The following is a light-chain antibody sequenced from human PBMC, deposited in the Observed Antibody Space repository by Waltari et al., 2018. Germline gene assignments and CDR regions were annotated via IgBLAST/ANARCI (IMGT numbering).Light chain of an antibody. J-gene: IGLJ3*02. CDR2: AVT. CDR1: IDDVGGYNY. V-gene: IGLV2-8*01. CDR3: SSYAGSNTWV. Sequence: QSALTQPPSASGSPGQSVTISCTGTIDDVGGYNYVSWYQQHPGKAPKLMIYAVTKRPSGVPDRFSGSKSGNTASLTVSGLQAEDEADYYCSSYAGSNTWVFGGGTKLTVL.